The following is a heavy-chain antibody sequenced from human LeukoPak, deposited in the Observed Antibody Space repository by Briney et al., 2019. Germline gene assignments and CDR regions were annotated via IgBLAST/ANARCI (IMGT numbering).Heavy chain of an antibody. D-gene: IGHD6-13*01. Sequence: GGSLRLSCAASGFDFSNYAMAWVRQAPGKGLEWMSAIGGSDSGTFYRDSVKGRFTISRDNSNNRLYLEMNSLRAEDTAVYYCVKNWSLAAAGTFDFWGQGTLVTVSS. J-gene: IGHJ4*02. CDR1: GFDFSNYA. V-gene: IGHV3-23*01. CDR2: IGGSDSGT. CDR3: VKNWSLAAAGTFDF.